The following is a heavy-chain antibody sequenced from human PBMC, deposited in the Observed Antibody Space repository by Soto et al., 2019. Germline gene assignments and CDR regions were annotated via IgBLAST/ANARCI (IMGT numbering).Heavy chain of an antibody. CDR1: GYTFTSYG. Sequence: QVQLVQSGAEVKKPGASVKVSCKASGYTFTSYGISWVRQAPGQGLEWMGWISAYNGNTNYAQKLQGRVTMTTDTSMSTAHMELRSLRSDDTAVYYCARCLAAVAGASYYGMDVWGQGTTVTVSS. CDR2: ISAYNGNT. D-gene: IGHD6-19*01. CDR3: ARCLAAVAGASYYGMDV. V-gene: IGHV1-18*01. J-gene: IGHJ6*02.